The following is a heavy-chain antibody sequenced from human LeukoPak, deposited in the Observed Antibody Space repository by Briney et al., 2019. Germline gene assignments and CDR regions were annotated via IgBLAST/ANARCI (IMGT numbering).Heavy chain of an antibody. Sequence: SETLSLTCTVSGGSIRSYYWSWIRQPPGKGLEWIGYIDYSGSTIYNPSLKSRVTISVNTSKNQFSLQLSSVTAADTAVYYCARSGGLYTSTWYFHHWGQGTLVTVSS. V-gene: IGHV4-59*01. D-gene: IGHD6-13*01. CDR1: GGSIRSYY. CDR3: ARSGGLYTSTWYFHH. CDR2: IDYSGST. J-gene: IGHJ1*01.